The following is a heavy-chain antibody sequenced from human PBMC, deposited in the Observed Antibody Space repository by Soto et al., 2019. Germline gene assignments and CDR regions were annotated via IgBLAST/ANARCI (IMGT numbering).Heavy chain of an antibody. J-gene: IGHJ6*02. V-gene: IGHV4-31*03. D-gene: IGHD1-1*01. CDR3: ARDLGHGANNGDFKYYYGMDV. Sequence: PSETLSLTCTVSGGSISSGGYYWSWIRQHPGKGLEWIGYIYYSGSTYYNPSLKSRVTISVDTSKNQFSLKLSSVTAADTAVYYCARDLGHGANNGDFKYYYGMDVWGQGTTVTVSS. CDR2: IYYSGST. CDR1: GGSISSGGYY.